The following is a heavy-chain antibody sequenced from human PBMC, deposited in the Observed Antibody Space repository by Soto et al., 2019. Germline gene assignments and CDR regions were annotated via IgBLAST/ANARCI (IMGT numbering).Heavy chain of an antibody. D-gene: IGHD3-22*01. CDR2: IYYSGST. CDR1: GGSISSGGYY. J-gene: IGHJ4*02. Sequence: SETLSLTCTVSGGSISSGGYYWSWIRQHPGKGLEWIGYIYYSGSTYYNPSLKSRVTISVDTSKNQFSLKLSSVTAADTAVYYCARAHTMIVVGIDYWGQGTLVTVSS. CDR3: ARAHTMIVVGIDY. V-gene: IGHV4-31*03.